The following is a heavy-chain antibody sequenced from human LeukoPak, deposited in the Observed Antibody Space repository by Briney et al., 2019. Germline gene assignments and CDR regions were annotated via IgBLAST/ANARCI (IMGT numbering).Heavy chain of an antibody. D-gene: IGHD4-11*01. CDR3: ARQNIDYTVDY. V-gene: IGHV4-59*08. CDR1: GGSISSYY. CDR2: IYYSGST. J-gene: IGHJ4*02. Sequence: PSETLSLTCTVSGGSISSYYWSWIRQPPGKGLEWIGYIYYSGSTNYNPSLKSRVAISVDTSKNQFSLKLSSVTAADTAVYYCARQNIDYTVDYWGQGTLVTVSS.